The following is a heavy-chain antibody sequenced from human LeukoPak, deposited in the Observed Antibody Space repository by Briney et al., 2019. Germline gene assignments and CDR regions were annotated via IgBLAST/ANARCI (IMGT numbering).Heavy chain of an antibody. J-gene: IGHJ4*02. CDR3: ARAPQAYYGWDY. CDR1: GYTFSSNG. Sequence: ASVKVSCKAFGYTFSSNGISWVRQAPGQRLEWMGWISAYNGNTNYAQELQGRVTMTTDTSTSTAYMELRSLRSDDTAVYYCARAPQAYYGWDYWGQGTLVTVSS. D-gene: IGHD3-10*01. V-gene: IGHV1-18*01. CDR2: ISAYNGNT.